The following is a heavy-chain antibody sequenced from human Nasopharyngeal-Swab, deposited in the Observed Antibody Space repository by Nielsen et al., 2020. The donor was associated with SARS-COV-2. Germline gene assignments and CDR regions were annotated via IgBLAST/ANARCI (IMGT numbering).Heavy chain of an antibody. Sequence: GESLKISCAASGFTFSDYYMSWIRQAPGKGLEWVSYISSSSSDTNYADPVKGRFIISRDDAKNSLYLQMNSLRAEDTAVYYCARYSSGWNFDYWGQGILVTVSS. J-gene: IGHJ4*02. V-gene: IGHV3-11*06. CDR2: ISSSSSDT. CDR1: GFTFSDYY. CDR3: ARYSSGWNFDY. D-gene: IGHD6-19*01.